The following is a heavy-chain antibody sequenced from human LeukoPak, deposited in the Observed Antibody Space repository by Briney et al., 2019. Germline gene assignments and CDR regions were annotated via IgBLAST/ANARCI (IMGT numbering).Heavy chain of an antibody. Sequence: GESLKISCKGSGSTFTSYWIGWVRQMSGKGLEWMGIIHPGDSDTRFSPSFQGQVTISVDKSISIAYLQWSSLKASDTAMYYCARLHDSSASYFDFWGQGTLVTVSS. CDR2: IHPGDSDT. CDR3: ARLHDSSASYFDF. J-gene: IGHJ4*02. V-gene: IGHV5-51*01. CDR1: GSTFTSYW. D-gene: IGHD3-22*01.